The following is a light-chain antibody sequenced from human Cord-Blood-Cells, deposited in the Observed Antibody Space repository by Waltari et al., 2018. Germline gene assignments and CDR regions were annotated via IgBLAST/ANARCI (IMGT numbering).Light chain of an antibody. CDR3: QQYYSTPLT. CDR2: WAS. Sequence: DIGLTQSPDSLAVSLGERATNNYKPSQSVLYSSNNNNYLAWYQQKPGQPPKLLIYWASTRESGVPDRFSGSGSGTDFTLTISSLQAEDVAVYYCQQYYSTPLTFGGGTKVEIK. V-gene: IGKV4-1*01. J-gene: IGKJ4*01. CDR1: QSVLYSSNNNNY.